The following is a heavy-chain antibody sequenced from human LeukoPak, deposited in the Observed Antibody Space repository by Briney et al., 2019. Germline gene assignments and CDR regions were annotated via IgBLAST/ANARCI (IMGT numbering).Heavy chain of an antibody. CDR1: GGSFSGYY. Sequence: SETLSLTCAVYGGSFSGYYWSWIRQPPGKGLEWIGEINHSGSTNYNPSLKSRVTISVDRSKNQFSLKLSSVTAADTAVYYCARAGYCSGGSCLSIDYWGQGTLVTVSS. CDR3: ARAGYCSGGSCLSIDY. D-gene: IGHD2-15*01. CDR2: INHSGST. J-gene: IGHJ4*02. V-gene: IGHV4-34*01.